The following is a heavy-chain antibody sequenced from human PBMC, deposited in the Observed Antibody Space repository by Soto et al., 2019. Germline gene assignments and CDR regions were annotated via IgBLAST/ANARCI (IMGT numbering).Heavy chain of an antibody. CDR2: ISNRGDT. J-gene: IGHJ3*02. D-gene: IGHD2-15*01. CDR1: GFIFSDTY. V-gene: IGHV3-66*01. Sequence: EVQLVESGGGLVQPGGSLRLSCTASGFIFSDTYMNWVRQAPGKGLEWVSVISNRGDTHYADSVKGGFSLSRDIADNNLHLPMNNLRVEDTAVYYCARYPRYCRGGSCSITGDAFDIWGQGTMVTVSS. CDR3: ARYPRYCRGGSCSITGDAFDI.